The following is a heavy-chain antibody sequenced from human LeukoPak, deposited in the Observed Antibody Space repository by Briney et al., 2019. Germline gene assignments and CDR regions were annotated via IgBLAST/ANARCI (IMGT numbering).Heavy chain of an antibody. J-gene: IGHJ4*02. CDR1: GFTFSSYS. Sequence: GGSLRLSCAASGFTFSSYSMNWVRQAPGKGLEWVSSISSSSSYIYYADSVKGRFTISRDNAKNSLYLQMYSLRAEDTAVYYCARVRGSSTSCYQYWGQGTLVTVSS. D-gene: IGHD2-2*01. CDR2: ISSSSSYI. CDR3: ARVRGSSTSCYQY. V-gene: IGHV3-21*01.